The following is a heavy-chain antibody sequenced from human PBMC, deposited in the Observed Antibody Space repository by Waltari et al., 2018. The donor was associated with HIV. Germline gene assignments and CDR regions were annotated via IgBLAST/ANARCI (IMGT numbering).Heavy chain of an antibody. D-gene: IGHD3-3*01. V-gene: IGHV3-53*01. Sequence: EVQLVESGGGLIQPGGSLRLSCAASGFTVSSNYMSWVRQAPGKGVEWFSVMYGGGSTYYADPVKGRFTISRDNSKNTLYLQMNSLRAEDTAVYYCARGQYYDFWSGYYDYWGQGTLVTVSS. CDR3: ARGQYYDFWSGYYDY. CDR1: GFTVSSNY. CDR2: MYGGGST. J-gene: IGHJ4*02.